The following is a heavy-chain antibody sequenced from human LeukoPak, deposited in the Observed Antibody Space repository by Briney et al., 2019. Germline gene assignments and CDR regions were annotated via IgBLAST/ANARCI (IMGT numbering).Heavy chain of an antibody. J-gene: IGHJ4*02. CDR3: AISARYYRIPAAGTFDY. V-gene: IGHV3-30*03. CDR1: GFTFSNYG. CDR2: ISYDGSNK. D-gene: IGHD6-13*01. Sequence: PGGSLRLSCAASGFTFSNYGMHWVRQAPDKGLEWVAVISYDGSNKYYADSVKGRFTISRDNSKNTLYLQMNRLRAEDTAVYYCAISARYYRIPAAGTFDYWGQGTLVTVSS.